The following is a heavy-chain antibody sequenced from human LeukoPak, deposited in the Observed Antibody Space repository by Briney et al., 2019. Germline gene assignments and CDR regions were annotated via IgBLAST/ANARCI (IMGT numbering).Heavy chain of an antibody. D-gene: IGHD2-15*01. J-gene: IGHJ4*02. CDR2: ISGSATGT. V-gene: IGHV3-23*01. Sequence: GSLRLSCTASGLIFRNYAMTWVRQAPRKGLEWISSISGSATGTYYADSVKGRFTISRDNSKNTLYLQMNSLRADDTAVYHCGGSSYFSGIDFWGQGTLVTVSS. CDR3: GGSSYFSGIDF. CDR1: GLIFRNYA.